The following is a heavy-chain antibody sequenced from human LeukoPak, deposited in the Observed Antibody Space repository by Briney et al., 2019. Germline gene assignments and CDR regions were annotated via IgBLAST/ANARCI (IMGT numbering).Heavy chain of an antibody. Sequence: PGGSLRLSCAASGFTFSSYAMSWVRQAPGKGLEWVSAISGSGGSTYYADSVKGRFTISRDNSKNTLYLQMNSLRAEDTAVYYCAKEIHGSGWYPEAFDIWGQGTMVTVSS. CDR2: ISGSGGST. J-gene: IGHJ3*02. V-gene: IGHV3-23*01. D-gene: IGHD6-19*01. CDR1: GFTFSSYA. CDR3: AKEIHGSGWYPEAFDI.